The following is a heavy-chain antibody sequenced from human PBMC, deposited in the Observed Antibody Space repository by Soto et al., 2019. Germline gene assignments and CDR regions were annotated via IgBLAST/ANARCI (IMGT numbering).Heavy chain of an antibody. CDR3: ARGGHVVVVTAALDY. J-gene: IGHJ4*02. Sequence: QVQLMQSGAEVKKPGASVKVSCKASGDTFTDYYIHWVRQAPGQGLELMGTVNTSGGDTTYAQQFLGRVTMTRDTPTSTPYMELTSLTSDDTAIYYCARGGHVVVVTAALDYWRQGTLVTVSS. V-gene: IGHV1-46*01. CDR1: GDTFTDYY. D-gene: IGHD2-21*02. CDR2: VNTSGGDT.